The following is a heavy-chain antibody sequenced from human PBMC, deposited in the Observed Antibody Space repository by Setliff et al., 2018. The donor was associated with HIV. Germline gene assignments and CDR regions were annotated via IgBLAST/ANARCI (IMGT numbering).Heavy chain of an antibody. Sequence: ASVKVSCKASGYTFTSYGISWVRQAPGQGLEWMGWISAYNGHTNYAQKFQGRVTMTIDTSTSTAYTELRSLTSEDTAVYFCARGGPSGTYPLDYWGQGTLVTVSS. CDR3: ARGGPSGTYPLDY. D-gene: IGHD1-26*01. CDR1: GYTFTSYG. J-gene: IGHJ4*02. V-gene: IGHV1-18*01. CDR2: ISAYNGHT.